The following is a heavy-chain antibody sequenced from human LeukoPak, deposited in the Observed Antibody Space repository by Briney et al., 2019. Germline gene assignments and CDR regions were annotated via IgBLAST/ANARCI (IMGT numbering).Heavy chain of an antibody. V-gene: IGHV3-23*01. D-gene: IGHD3-22*01. CDR3: AKGSYYYDSSGYSPAPGD. CDR2: ISGNGAST. J-gene: IGHJ4*02. Sequence: GGSLRLSCAASGLSFSSYGMSWVRQAPGQGLEWVSTISGNGASTYYADSVKGRFTISRDNSKNTLHLQMNSLRAKDTAVYYCAKGSYYYDSSGYSPAPGDWGRGTLVTVSS. CDR1: GLSFSSYG.